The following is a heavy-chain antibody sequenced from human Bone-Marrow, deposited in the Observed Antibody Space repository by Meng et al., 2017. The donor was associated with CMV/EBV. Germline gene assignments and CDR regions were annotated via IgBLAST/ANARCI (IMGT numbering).Heavy chain of an antibody. CDR3: ARNTIFGVVRPYGMDV. D-gene: IGHD3-3*01. CDR1: GGTFSSYA. J-gene: IGHJ6*02. CDR2: IIPLFGTA. V-gene: IGHV1-69*05. Sequence: SVKVSCKASGGTFSSYAISWVRQAPGQGLEWMGGIIPLFGTANYAQKFQGRVTITTYESTSTAYMELSSLRSEDTAVYYCARNTIFGVVRPYGMDVWVQGTTVTVSS.